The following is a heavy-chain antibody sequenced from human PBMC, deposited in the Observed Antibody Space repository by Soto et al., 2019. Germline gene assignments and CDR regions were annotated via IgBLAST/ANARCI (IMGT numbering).Heavy chain of an antibody. CDR1: GGSISSGGYY. D-gene: IGHD4-17*01. Sequence: QVQLQESGPGLVKPSQTLSLTCTVSGGSISSGGYYWSWIRQHPGKGLEWIGYIYYSGSTYYNPSLKSRVTISVDTSKNQFSLKLSSVTAEDTAVYYCVSYGDNDAFDIWGQGTMVTVSS. V-gene: IGHV4-31*03. J-gene: IGHJ3*02. CDR3: VSYGDNDAFDI. CDR2: IYYSGST.